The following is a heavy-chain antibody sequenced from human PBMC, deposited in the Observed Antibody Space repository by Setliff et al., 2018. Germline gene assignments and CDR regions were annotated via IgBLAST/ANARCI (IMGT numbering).Heavy chain of an antibody. Sequence: SGPTLVNPTQTLTLTCTFSGFSLSNARMGVSWIRQPPGKALEWLAHIFSNDEKSYSTSLKSRLTISKDTSKSQVVLTMTNMDPVDTATYYCARITESSTSCYAVDYWGQGTLVTVSS. J-gene: IGHJ4*02. D-gene: IGHD2-2*01. V-gene: IGHV2-26*01. CDR3: ARITESSTSCYAVDY. CDR2: IFSNDEK. CDR1: GFSLSNARMG.